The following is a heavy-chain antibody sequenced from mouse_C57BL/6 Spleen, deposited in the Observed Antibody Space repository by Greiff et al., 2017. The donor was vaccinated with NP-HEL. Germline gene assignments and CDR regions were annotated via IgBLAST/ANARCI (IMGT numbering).Heavy chain of an antibody. J-gene: IGHJ4*01. CDR3: ARSPGFYYAMDY. CDR1: GYTFTSYW. D-gene: IGHD2-2*01. Sequence: VQLQQPGAELVKPGASVKLSGKASGYTFTSYWMHWVKQRPGRGLEGIGRIDPNSGGTKDNEKFKSKATLTVDKPSSTAYMQLSSLTSEDSAVYYCARSPGFYYAMDYWGQGTSVTVSS. CDR2: IDPNSGGT. V-gene: IGHV1-72*01.